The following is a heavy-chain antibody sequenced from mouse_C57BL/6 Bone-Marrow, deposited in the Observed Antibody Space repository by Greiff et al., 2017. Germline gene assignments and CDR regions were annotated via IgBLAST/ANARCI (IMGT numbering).Heavy chain of an antibody. V-gene: IGHV1-81*01. D-gene: IGHD1-1*01. Sequence: QVQLQQSGAELARPGASVKLSCKASGYTFTSYGISWVKQRTGQGLEWIGEIYPRSGNTYYNEKFKGKATLTVDKSSSRAYMELRSLTSEDSAVYYCARQIYYGSSYAMDYWGQGTSVTVSS. CDR3: ARQIYYGSSYAMDY. J-gene: IGHJ4*01. CDR1: GYTFTSYG. CDR2: IYPRSGNT.